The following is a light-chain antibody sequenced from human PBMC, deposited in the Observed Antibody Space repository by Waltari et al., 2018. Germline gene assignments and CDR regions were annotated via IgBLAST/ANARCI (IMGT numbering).Light chain of an antibody. J-gene: IGLJ2*01. CDR2: QDY. V-gene: IGLV3-1*01. CDR3: QVWDSTDVV. CDR1: KLGDKY. Sequence: SYALTQPPSVSVSPGQTARIPCSGDKLGDKYVFWYQQKPGQSPVLVIYQDYKRPSGIPERFSGSDSGNTATLTISGTQAMDEADYYCQVWDSTDVVFGGGTTLTVL.